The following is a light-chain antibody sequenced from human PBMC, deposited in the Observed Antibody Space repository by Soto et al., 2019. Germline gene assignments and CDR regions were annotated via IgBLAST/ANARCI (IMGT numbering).Light chain of an antibody. CDR3: QVWDISSNHVI. V-gene: IGLV3-21*04. CDR1: NIGSKS. J-gene: IGLJ2*01. Sequence: SYELTQPPSVSGAPGKTARITCGGNNIGSKSVHWYQQKAGQAPILAMYYDSDRPSGIPERFSGSNSGNTATLTISTFEAGDEADYYCQVWDISSNHVIFGGGTKLTVL. CDR2: YDS.